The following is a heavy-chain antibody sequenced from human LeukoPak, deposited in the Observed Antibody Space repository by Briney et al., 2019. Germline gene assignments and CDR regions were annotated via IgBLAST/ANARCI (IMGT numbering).Heavy chain of an antibody. CDR3: AGVVANGPLNDAFDI. CDR2: INHSGST. CDR1: GGSFSGYY. Sequence: SETLSLTCAVYGGSFSGYYWSWIRQPPGKGLEWIGEINHSGSTNYNPSLKSRVTISVDTSKNQFSLKLSSVTAADTAVYYCAGVVANGPLNDAFDIWGQGTMVTVSS. D-gene: IGHD2-8*01. J-gene: IGHJ3*02. V-gene: IGHV4-34*01.